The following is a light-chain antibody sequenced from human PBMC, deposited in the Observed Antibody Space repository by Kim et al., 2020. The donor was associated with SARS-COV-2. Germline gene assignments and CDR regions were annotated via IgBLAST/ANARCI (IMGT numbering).Light chain of an antibody. V-gene: IGKV1-39*01. Sequence: DIQMTQSPSSLSASVGDRVNLTCRASRTVGRYLNWYQQKVGTAPKLLIYAATALQSGVPSRFRATGYGTDFTLTISGLQPEDFATYYCQQNYHTTITFGQGTRLEIK. J-gene: IGKJ5*01. CDR3: QQNYHTTIT. CDR2: AAT. CDR1: RTVGRY.